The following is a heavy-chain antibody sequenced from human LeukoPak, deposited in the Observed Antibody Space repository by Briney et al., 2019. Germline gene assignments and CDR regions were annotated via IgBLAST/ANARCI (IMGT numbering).Heavy chain of an antibody. Sequence: ASVKVSCKASGYTFTSYDINWVRQATGQGLEWMGWMNPNSGNTGYAQKFQGRVTMTRNTSISTAYMELSSLRSEDTAVYYCARVNSPDYGYHDYYGMDVWGQGTTVTVSS. CDR1: GYTFTSYD. J-gene: IGHJ6*02. V-gene: IGHV1-8*01. D-gene: IGHD3-16*01. CDR3: ARVNSPDYGYHDYYGMDV. CDR2: MNPNSGNT.